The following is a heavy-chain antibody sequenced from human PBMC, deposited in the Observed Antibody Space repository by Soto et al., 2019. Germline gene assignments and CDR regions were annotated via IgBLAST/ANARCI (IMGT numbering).Heavy chain of an antibody. CDR2: ISGSVGST. V-gene: IGHV3-23*01. J-gene: IGHJ4*02. Sequence: SLIHQAPGKGLEWVSAISGSVGSTYYADSVKGRFTISRDNSKNTLYLQMNSLRAEDTAVYYCAKDNVTRRYKYGDYVGSWGQGTLATVSS. CDR3: AKDNVTRRYKYGDYVGS. D-gene: IGHD3-9*01.